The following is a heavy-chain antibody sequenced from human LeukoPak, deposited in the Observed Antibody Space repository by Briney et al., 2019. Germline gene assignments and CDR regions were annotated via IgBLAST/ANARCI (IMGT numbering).Heavy chain of an antibody. J-gene: IGHJ4*02. CDR1: GFTFGDYA. CDR3: TRDGLHSYGSHYFDY. CDR2: IRSKAYGGTT. Sequence: GGSLRLSCTACGFTFGDYAMSWVRQAPGKGLEWVGFIRSKAYGGTTEYAASVKGRFTISRDDSKSIAYLQMNSLKTEDTAVYYCTRDGLHSYGSHYFDYWGQGTLVTVSS. V-gene: IGHV3-49*04. D-gene: IGHD5-18*01.